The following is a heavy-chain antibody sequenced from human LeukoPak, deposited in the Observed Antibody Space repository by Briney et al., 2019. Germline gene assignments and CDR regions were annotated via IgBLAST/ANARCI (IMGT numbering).Heavy chain of an antibody. Sequence: GGSLRLSCAASGFTFSSYSMNWVRQAPGKGMEWVSSISSSSSYIYYADSVKGRFTISRDNAKNSLYLQMNSLRAEGTAVYYCARDLGGSGSYPDAFDIWGQGTMVTVSS. V-gene: IGHV3-21*01. CDR3: ARDLGGSGSYPDAFDI. CDR1: GFTFSSYS. D-gene: IGHD3-10*01. J-gene: IGHJ3*02. CDR2: ISSSSSYI.